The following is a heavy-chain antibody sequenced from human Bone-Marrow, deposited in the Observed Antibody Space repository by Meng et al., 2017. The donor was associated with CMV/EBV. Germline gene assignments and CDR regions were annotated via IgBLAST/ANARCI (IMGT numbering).Heavy chain of an antibody. Sequence: ASVKVSCKASGYTFTSYDINWVRQATGQGLEWMGWMNPNSGNTGYAQKFQGRVTITRNTSISTAYMELSSLRSEDTAVYYCASDYCDTTTCYIWGQGTLVTVSS. CDR1: GYTFTSYD. D-gene: IGHD2-2*02. V-gene: IGHV1-8*03. CDR3: ASDYCDTTTCYI. CDR2: MNPNSGNT. J-gene: IGHJ4*02.